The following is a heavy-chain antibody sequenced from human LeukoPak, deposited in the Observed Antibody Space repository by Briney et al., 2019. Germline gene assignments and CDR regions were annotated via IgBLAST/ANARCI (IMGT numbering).Heavy chain of an antibody. D-gene: IGHD1-26*01. CDR2: ISGSGGST. V-gene: IGHV3-23*01. J-gene: IGHJ4*02. CDR3: AKAQWELLPPIDY. CDR1: GFTFSSYA. Sequence: GGSLRLSCAASGFTFSSYAMSWVRQAPGKGLXXVSAISGSGGSTYYADSVKGRFTISRDNSKNTLYLQMNSLRAEDTAVYYCAKAQWELLPPIDYWGQGTLVTVSS.